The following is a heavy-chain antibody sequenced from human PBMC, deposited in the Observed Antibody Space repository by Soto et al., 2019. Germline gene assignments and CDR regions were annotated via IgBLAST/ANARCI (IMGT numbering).Heavy chain of an antibody. V-gene: IGHV4-34*01. CDR2: INHSGST. CDR3: ARGLFSENYYSGGWYYFDY. D-gene: IGHD1-26*01. J-gene: IGHJ4*02. CDR1: GGSFSGYS. Sequence: QVQLQQWGAGLLKPSETLSLTCAVYGGSFSGYSWTWIRQSPGKGLEWIGQINHSGSTTYNPSLKRRVTISIATSKKQVSLGRSSVAGADTAVYYCARGLFSENYYSGGWYYFDYWGQGTLVTVSS.